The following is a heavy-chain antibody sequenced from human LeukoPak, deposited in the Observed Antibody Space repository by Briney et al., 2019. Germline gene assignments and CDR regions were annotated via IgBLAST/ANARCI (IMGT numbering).Heavy chain of an antibody. CDR3: ARDRDSSGYYYVGPDY. CDR2: ISSNGGST. Sequence: GGSLRLSCAASGFTFSSYAMHWVRQAPGKGLEYVSAISSNGGSTYYANSVKGRFTISRDNSKNTLYLQMGSLRAEDTAVYYCARDRDSSGYYYVGPDYWGQGTLVTVSS. J-gene: IGHJ4*02. D-gene: IGHD3-22*01. V-gene: IGHV3-64*01. CDR1: GFTFSSYA.